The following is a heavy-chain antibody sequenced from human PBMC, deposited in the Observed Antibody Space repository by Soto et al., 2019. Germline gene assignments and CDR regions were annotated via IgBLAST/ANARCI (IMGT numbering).Heavy chain of an antibody. Sequence: VGSLRLSCAASGFTFSSYAMHWVRQAPGKGLEWVAVISYDGSNKYYTDSVKGRFTISRDNSKNTLYLQMNSLRAEDTAVYYCARADDGYFDYWGQGTLVTVSS. CDR3: ARADDGYFDY. D-gene: IGHD3-16*01. J-gene: IGHJ4*02. CDR1: GFTFSSYA. V-gene: IGHV3-30-3*01. CDR2: ISYDGSNK.